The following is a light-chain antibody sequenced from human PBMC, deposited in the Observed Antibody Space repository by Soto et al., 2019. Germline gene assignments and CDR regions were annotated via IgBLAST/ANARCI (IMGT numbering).Light chain of an antibody. CDR3: QQYKSYWT. V-gene: IGKV1-5*03. J-gene: IGKJ1*01. Sequence: DIQMTQSPATLSASVGDSVTITCRASQSITKWLAWYQLKPGKAPKLLIHEASNLHSGVSSRFTGSGSGTDFTLTTTRLQPEDFATYYCQQYKSYWTFGQGTRVDLK. CDR1: QSITKW. CDR2: EAS.